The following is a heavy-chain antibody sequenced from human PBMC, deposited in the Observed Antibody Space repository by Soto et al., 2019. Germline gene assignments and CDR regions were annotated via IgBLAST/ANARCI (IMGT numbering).Heavy chain of an antibody. J-gene: IGHJ6*02. CDR1: GGTFSRYG. CDR2: IIPIFGTA. CDR3: ARGRRDYYYGMDV. V-gene: IGHV1-69*13. Sequence: ASVKVSCKASGGTFSRYGISWVRQAPGQGLEWMGGIIPIFGTANYAQKFQGRVTITADESTSTAYMELSSLRSEDTAVYYCARGRRDYYYGMDVWGQGTTVTVSS.